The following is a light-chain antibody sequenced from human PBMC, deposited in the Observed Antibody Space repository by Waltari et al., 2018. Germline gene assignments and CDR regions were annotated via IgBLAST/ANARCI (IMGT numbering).Light chain of an antibody. CDR1: SSDIGAYNY. V-gene: IGLV2-14*01. CDR3: NSYTTSSTWV. CDR2: EVR. J-gene: IGLJ3*02. Sequence: QSALTQPASVSGSPGQSITISCTGTSSDIGAYNYVFWYQHPPGKAPKLIISEVRRRPSGVSNRFSGSKSGNMASLTISGLQAEDEADYYCNSYTTSSTWVFGGGTKLTVL.